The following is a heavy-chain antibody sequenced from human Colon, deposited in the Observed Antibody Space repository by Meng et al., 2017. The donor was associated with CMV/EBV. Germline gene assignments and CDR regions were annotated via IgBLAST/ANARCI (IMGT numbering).Heavy chain of an antibody. D-gene: IGHD6-6*01. J-gene: IGHJ4*02. Sequence: GESLKISCAASGFTFSSYCMNWVRQAPGKGLEWVSSISSSSNIYYADSVKGRFTIATDNAKNSLYVQMNSLRAEDTAVYYCARDDMASRPDRGHFEYWGQGALVTVSS. CDR3: ARDDMASRPDRGHFEY. V-gene: IGHV3-21*01. CDR2: ISSSSNI. CDR1: GFTFSSYC.